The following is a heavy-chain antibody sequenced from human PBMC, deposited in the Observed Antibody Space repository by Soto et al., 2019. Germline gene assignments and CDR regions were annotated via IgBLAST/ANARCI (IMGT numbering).Heavy chain of an antibody. V-gene: IGHV4-61*01. J-gene: IGHJ4*02. Sequence: QVQLQESGPGLVKPSETLSLTCTVSGGSVSSGSYYWSWIRQPPGKGLEWIGYIYYSGSTNYNPSLKSRVTISVDTSKNQFSLKLNSETAADTAVYYCASYSSGWYDVSYWGQGTLVTVSS. D-gene: IGHD6-19*01. CDR3: ASYSSGWYDVSY. CDR1: GGSVSSGSYY. CDR2: IYYSGST.